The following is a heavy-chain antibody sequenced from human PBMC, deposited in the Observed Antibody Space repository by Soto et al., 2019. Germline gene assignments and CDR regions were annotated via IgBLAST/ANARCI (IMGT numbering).Heavy chain of an antibody. V-gene: IGHV1-46*01. CDR3: ARERGARRVVVTGLTSRFDA. D-gene: IGHD2-2*01. Sequence: ASVKVSCKASGYTFTSYYMHWVRQAPGQGREWLGIINPRGGSTSYAQKCQGRVTMTRDTSTSTVYMELSSLRSEDTAVYYCARERGARRVVVTGLTSRFDAWGPGTLVSVSS. CDR1: GYTFTSYY. J-gene: IGHJ5*02. CDR2: INPRGGST.